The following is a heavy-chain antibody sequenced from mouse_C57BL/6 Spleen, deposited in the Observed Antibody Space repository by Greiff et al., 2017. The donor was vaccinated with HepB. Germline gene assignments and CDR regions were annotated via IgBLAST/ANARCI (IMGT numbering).Heavy chain of an antibody. Sequence: QVQLQQSGTELVKPGASVKLSCKASGYTFTSYWMHWVKQRPGQGLEWIGNINPSNGGTKYNEKFKSKATLTVDKSSSTAYMQLSSLTSEDSAVYYCARSPYYDYDVAWVAYWGQGTLVTVSA. V-gene: IGHV1-53*01. CDR3: ARSPYYDYDVAWVAY. D-gene: IGHD2-4*01. CDR2: INPSNGGT. J-gene: IGHJ3*01. CDR1: GYTFTSYW.